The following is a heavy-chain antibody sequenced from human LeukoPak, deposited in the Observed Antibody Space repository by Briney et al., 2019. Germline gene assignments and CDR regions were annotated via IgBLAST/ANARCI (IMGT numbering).Heavy chain of an antibody. CDR1: GGSISTSGYY. CDR3: ARSPYYYDSSGSSPLN. Sequence: SETLSLTCTVSGGSISTSGYYWGWIRQPPGKGMEWIGNIYYSGSTYYNPSLKSRVTISVDMSKNQFSLKLSSVTAADTAVYYCARSPYYYDSSGSSPLNWGQGTLVTVSS. V-gene: IGHV4-39*01. D-gene: IGHD3-22*01. CDR2: IYYSGST. J-gene: IGHJ4*02.